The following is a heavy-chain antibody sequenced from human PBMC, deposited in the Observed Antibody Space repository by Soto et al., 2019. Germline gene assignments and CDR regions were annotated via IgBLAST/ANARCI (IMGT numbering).Heavy chain of an antibody. Sequence: GGSLRLSCAASGFTFSSYAMSWVRQGPGKGLEWVSVISGSGGSTYYADSVKGRLTISRDNFKNTLYLKMNSLRDEDTAIYYCAKVAAARRAYYYYGMDVWGQGTTVTVSS. CDR2: ISGSGGST. J-gene: IGHJ6*02. V-gene: IGHV3-23*01. D-gene: IGHD6-6*01. CDR1: GFTFSSYA. CDR3: AKVAAARRAYYYYGMDV.